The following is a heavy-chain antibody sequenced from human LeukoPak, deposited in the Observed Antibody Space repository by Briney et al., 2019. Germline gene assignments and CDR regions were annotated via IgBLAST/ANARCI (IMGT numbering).Heavy chain of an antibody. J-gene: IGHJ4*02. V-gene: IGHV4-4*07. CDR3: ARDVANFDY. CDR1: GDSISSYY. CDR2: IHPSGST. Sequence: SETLSLTCTVSGDSISSYYWSWIRQPAGKGLEWIGRIHPSGSTNYNPSLKSRVTLSADTSKNQFSLKLTSVTAADTAVYYCARDVANFDYWGQGTLVTVSS.